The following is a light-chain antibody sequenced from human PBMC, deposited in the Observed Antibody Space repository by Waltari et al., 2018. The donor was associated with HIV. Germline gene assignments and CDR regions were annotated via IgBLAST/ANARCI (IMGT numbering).Light chain of an antibody. CDR1: SSNIGAGYE. CDR2: GNT. Sequence: QSVLTQPPSVSGAPGRKVTFSCTGSSSNIGAGYEVYWYQQCPGTAPKVLIYGNTNRPSGVPDRFSGSKSGNSASLAITGLQADDEADYYCQSYDSSLNGWVFGGGTKLTV. CDR3: QSYDSSLNGWV. V-gene: IGLV1-40*01. J-gene: IGLJ3*02.